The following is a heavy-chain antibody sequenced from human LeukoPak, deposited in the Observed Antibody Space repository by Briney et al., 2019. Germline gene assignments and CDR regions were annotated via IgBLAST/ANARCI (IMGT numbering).Heavy chain of an antibody. CDR2: IKQDGSEK. J-gene: IGHJ1*01. D-gene: IGHD6-19*01. CDR3: ARDAPGYSSGWYFFYSEYFQH. Sequence: QTGGSLRLSCAASGFTSSSYWMSWVRQAPGKGLEWVANIKQDGSEKYYVDSVKGRFTISRDNAKNSLYLQMNSLRAEDTAVYYCARDAPGYSSGWYFFYSEYFQHWGQGTLVTVSS. V-gene: IGHV3-7*03. CDR1: GFTSSSYW.